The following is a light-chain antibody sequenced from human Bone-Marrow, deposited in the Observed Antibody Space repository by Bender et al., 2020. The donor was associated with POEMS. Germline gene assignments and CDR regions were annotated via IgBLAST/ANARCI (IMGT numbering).Light chain of an antibody. CDR2: QVS. Sequence: QSALTQPASVSGSPGQSITISCTGTIHDISYYNFYNYVSWYQHHPGKAPKLIISQVSNRPSEISFRFSGSKSGTKAYLTISGLQPEDEAAYYCSAYTSSNTRVFGGGTKVTVL. CDR1: IHDISYYNFYNY. J-gene: IGLJ3*02. CDR3: SAYTSSNTRV. V-gene: IGLV2-14*01.